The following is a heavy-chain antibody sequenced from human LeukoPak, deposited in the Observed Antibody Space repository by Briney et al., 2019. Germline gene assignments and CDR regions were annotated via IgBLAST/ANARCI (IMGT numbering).Heavy chain of an antibody. CDR1: GFTFSSYA. CDR3: AREPYYYDSRVFDY. J-gene: IGHJ4*02. Sequence: PGGSLRLSCAASGFTFSSYAMHWVRQAPGKGLEWVAVISYDGSNKYYADSVKGRFTISRDNSKNTLYLQMNSLRAEDTAVYYCAREPYYYDSRVFDYWGQGTLVTVSS. V-gene: IGHV3-30-3*01. D-gene: IGHD3-22*01. CDR2: ISYDGSNK.